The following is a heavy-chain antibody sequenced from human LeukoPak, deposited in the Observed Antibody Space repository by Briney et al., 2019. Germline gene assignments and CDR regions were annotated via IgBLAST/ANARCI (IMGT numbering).Heavy chain of an antibody. V-gene: IGHV3-74*01. Sequence: GGSLRLSCAASGFTFSSYWMHWVRQAPGKGLVWVSRINSDGSSTIYADSVKGRFTISRDNAKNTLYLQMNSLRAEDTAVYYCARDPYSGTYSDYYYHYMDVWGKGTTVTVSS. CDR2: INSDGSST. D-gene: IGHD1-26*01. CDR1: GFTFSSYW. J-gene: IGHJ6*03. CDR3: ARDPYSGTYSDYYYHYMDV.